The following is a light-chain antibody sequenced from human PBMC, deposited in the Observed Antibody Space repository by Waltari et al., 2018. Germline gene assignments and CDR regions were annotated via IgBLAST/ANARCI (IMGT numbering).Light chain of an antibody. CDR1: QSVSRA. CDR2: GAS. J-gene: IGKJ1*01. Sequence: VLTQSPGTLSLSLGERATLSCRASQSVSRALAWYQQKPGQAPRLIIYGASTRATGIPDRFSGSGSGTDFSLTISRLEPDDFAVYYCQHYLRLPVTFGQGTTVEI. V-gene: IGKV3-20*01. CDR3: QHYLRLPVT.